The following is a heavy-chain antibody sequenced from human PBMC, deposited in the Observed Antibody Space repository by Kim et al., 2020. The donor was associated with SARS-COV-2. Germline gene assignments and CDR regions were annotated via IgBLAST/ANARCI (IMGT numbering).Heavy chain of an antibody. Sequence: SQTLSLTRAISGDSVSSNSAAWNWIRQSPSRGLEWLGRTYYRSRWYNDYAVSVRSRITIEPDTSKNQFSLHLNSVTPEETAVYFCARDPGYSSSWYAFDSWGQGTLVTVSS. V-gene: IGHV6-1*01. CDR1: GDSVSSNSAA. CDR3: ARDPGYSSSWYAFDS. J-gene: IGHJ4*02. CDR2: TYYRSRWYN. D-gene: IGHD6-13*01.